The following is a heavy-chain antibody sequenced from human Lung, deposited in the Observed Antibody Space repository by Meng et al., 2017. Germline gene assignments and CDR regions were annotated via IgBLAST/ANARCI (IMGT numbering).Heavy chain of an antibody. CDR2: IYHSGST. D-gene: IGHD2-21*01. CDR1: CGSISSDNW. J-gene: IGHJ4*02. CDR3: TKNDFYCLGY. Sequence: GQLAGSGPGLVKPSGTLSLTCAVSCGSISSDNWWSWVRQPPGKGLEWIGEIYHSGSTNYNPSLKSRITISVDKPKNQFSLTLSSVTAADTAVYYCTKNDFYCLGYWGQGTLVTVSS. V-gene: IGHV4-4*02.